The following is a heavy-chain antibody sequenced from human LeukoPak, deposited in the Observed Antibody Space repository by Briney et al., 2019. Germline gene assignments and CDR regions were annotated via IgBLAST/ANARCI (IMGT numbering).Heavy chain of an antibody. CDR3: ARELIHRGGSYPDY. D-gene: IGHD1-26*01. J-gene: IGHJ4*02. CDR2: TYYRSKWYN. CDR1: GDSVSSNSAA. Sequence: SQTLSLTFAISGDSVSSNSAAWTWIRQSPSRGLQWLGRTYYRSKWYNDYAVSVKSRITINPDTSKSQFSLQLNSVTPEDTAVYFCARELIHRGGSYPDYWGQGTLVTVSS. V-gene: IGHV6-1*01.